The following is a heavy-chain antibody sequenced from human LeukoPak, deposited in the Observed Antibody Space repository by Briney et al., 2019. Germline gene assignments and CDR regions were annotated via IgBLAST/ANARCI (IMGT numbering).Heavy chain of an antibody. CDR2: ISSSGSTI. CDR1: GFTFSDYY. Sequence: GGSLRLSCAASGFTFSDYYMSWIRQAPGKGLEWVSYISSSGSTIYYADSVKGRFTISRDNAKNSLYLQINSLRAEDTAVYYCAREDTMIVEPHGITGYWGQGTLVTVSS. D-gene: IGHD3-22*01. CDR3: AREDTMIVEPHGITGY. V-gene: IGHV3-11*01. J-gene: IGHJ4*02.